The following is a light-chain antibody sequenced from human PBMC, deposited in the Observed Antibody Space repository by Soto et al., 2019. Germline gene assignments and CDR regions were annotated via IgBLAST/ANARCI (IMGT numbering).Light chain of an antibody. CDR3: QQFGSSLLYT. Sequence: DIVLTQSPGTLSLSPGERATLSCRASQSVSRSYLAWYQQKPGQAPRLLIYDTSSRATGIPDRFSGSRSGTDFTLTISRLEPEDFAVYYCQQFGSSLLYTFGQGTKLEIK. CDR1: QSVSRSY. V-gene: IGKV3-20*01. CDR2: DTS. J-gene: IGKJ2*01.